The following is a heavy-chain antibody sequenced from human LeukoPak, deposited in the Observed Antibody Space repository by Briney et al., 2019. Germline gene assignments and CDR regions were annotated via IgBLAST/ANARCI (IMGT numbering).Heavy chain of an antibody. D-gene: IGHD7-27*01. V-gene: IGHV7-4-1*02. CDR3: ARVPTLGIYYYYHYMDV. Sequence: GASVKVSCKASGYTFTSYAMNWVRQAPGQGLEWMGWINTNTGNPAYAQGFTGRFVFSLDTSVSTAYLQISSLEADDTAVYYCARVPTLGIYYYYHYMDVWGKGTTVTVSS. CDR2: INTNTGNP. J-gene: IGHJ6*03. CDR1: GYTFTSYA.